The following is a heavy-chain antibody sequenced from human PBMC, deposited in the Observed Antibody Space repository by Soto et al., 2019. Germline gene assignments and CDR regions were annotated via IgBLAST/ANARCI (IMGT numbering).Heavy chain of an antibody. D-gene: IGHD2-15*01. CDR1: GGTFSTYA. CDR2: VIPIFGTP. CDR3: ARSQGGSSSLDIYYYYYYGMDV. J-gene: IGHJ6*02. Sequence: VQLVQSGAEVKKPGSSVKVSCKAPGGTFSTYAISWVRQAPGQGLEWMGGVIPIFGTPKYAQKFQGRVTITADESKSTGYLELRSLRSEDTAVYYCARSQGGSSSLDIYYYYYYGMDVWGQGTTVTVSS. V-gene: IGHV1-69*01.